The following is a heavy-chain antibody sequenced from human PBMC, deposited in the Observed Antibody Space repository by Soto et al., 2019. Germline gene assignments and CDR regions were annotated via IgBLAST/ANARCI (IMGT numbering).Heavy chain of an antibody. Sequence: QVQLQESGPGLVNPSGTLSLTCAVSGGSLSSSNWWSWVRQPPGKALEWLGEIFYSGSTNYNPSLRSRVTISLDTSKNQLSLKLTSLTAADTAVYYCARGRDAYKLGNVWGHGTTVTVSS. J-gene: IGHJ6*02. CDR1: GGSLSSSNW. CDR2: IFYSGST. CDR3: ARGRDAYKLGNV. V-gene: IGHV4-4*02. D-gene: IGHD1-1*01.